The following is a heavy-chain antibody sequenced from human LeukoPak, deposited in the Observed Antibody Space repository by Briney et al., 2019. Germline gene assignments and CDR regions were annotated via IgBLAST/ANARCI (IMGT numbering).Heavy chain of an antibody. Sequence: ASVKVSCKASGYTFTSHDINWVRQATGQGLEWMGWMNPNSGNTGYAQKFQGRVTMTRNTSISTAYMELSSLRSEDTAVYYCARASYYDFWSGYYSFYMDVWGKGTTVTVSS. D-gene: IGHD3-3*01. CDR3: ARASYYDFWSGYYSFYMDV. CDR1: GYTFTSHD. CDR2: MNPNSGNT. J-gene: IGHJ6*03. V-gene: IGHV1-8*01.